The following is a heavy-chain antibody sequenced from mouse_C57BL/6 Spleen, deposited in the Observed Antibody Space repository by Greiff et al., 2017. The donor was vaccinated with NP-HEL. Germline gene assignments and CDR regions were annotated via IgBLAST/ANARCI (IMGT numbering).Heavy chain of an antibody. CDR2: INPNNGGT. CDR1: GYTFTDYN. CDR3: ARDYGSSYVYAMDY. Sequence: EVKLMESGPELVKPGASVKMSCKASGYTFTDYNMHWVKQSHGKSLEWIGYINPNNGGTSYNQKFKGKATLTVNKSSSTAYMELRSLTSEDSAVYYCARDYGSSYVYAMDYWGQGTSVTVSS. D-gene: IGHD1-1*01. V-gene: IGHV1-22*01. J-gene: IGHJ4*01.